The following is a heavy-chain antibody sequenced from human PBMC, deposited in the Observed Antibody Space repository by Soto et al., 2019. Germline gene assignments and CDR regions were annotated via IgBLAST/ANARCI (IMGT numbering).Heavy chain of an antibody. V-gene: IGHV3-64D*06. D-gene: IGHD3-9*01. CDR3: VKVSTFYDILTGYYSTNFFDP. CDR1: GFTFGEYS. CDR2: ISSDGDIT. Sequence: LRLSCSASGFTFGEYSMHWVRQAPGKGLQYVSTISSDGDITYYANSVKGRFTISRDNSKNTLYLQMNSLRPEDTAVYYCVKVSTFYDILTGYYSTNFFDPWGQGTLVTVSS. J-gene: IGHJ5*02.